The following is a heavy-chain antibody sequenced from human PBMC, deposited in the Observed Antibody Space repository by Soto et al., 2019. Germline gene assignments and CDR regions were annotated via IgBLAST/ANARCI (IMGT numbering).Heavy chain of an antibody. CDR1: GLIFSDYH. D-gene: IGHD6-19*01. V-gene: IGHV3-72*01. J-gene: IGHJ6*02. CDR3: AMLGGWSGGSSGMDV. CDR2: IRRKANSYTT. Sequence: EVQLVESGGGLVQPGGSLRLSCAASGLIFSDYHMDWVRQAPGKGLEWVGRIRRKANSYTTEYAESVKGRFTISRDDSKNSLYLQMSSLNSEDTAVYYCAMLGGWSGGSSGMDVWGQGTTVTVSS.